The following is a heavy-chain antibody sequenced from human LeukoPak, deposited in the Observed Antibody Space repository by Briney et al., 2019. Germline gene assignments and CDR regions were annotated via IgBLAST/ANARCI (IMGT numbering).Heavy chain of an antibody. CDR3: ARDPGYCSGGSCRLSVRYYYYGMDV. CDR1: GGSISSGGYY. D-gene: IGHD2-15*01. Sequence: SQTLSLTCTVSGGSISSGGYYWSWIRQPPGKGLEWIGYIYHSGSTYYNPSLKSRITISVDRSKNQFSLKLSSVTAADTAVYFCARDPGYCSGGSCRLSVRYYYYGMDVWGQGTTVTVSS. J-gene: IGHJ6*02. V-gene: IGHV4-30-2*01. CDR2: IYHSGST.